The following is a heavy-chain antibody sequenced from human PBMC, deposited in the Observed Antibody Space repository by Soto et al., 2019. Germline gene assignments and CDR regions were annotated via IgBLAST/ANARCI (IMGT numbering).Heavy chain of an antibody. V-gene: IGHV4-39*07. Sequence: SETLSLTCTVSGGSISSSRCHWGWIRQPPGKGLEWIASIKYSGTTFYNPSLKSRVTISVDRSKNQFSLKLSSVTAADTAVYYCASWGYYDSSGYYYRRKYFHHWGQGTLVTVSS. CDR1: GGSISSSRCH. CDR2: IKYSGTT. J-gene: IGHJ1*01. D-gene: IGHD3-22*01. CDR3: ASWGYYDSSGYYYRRKYFHH.